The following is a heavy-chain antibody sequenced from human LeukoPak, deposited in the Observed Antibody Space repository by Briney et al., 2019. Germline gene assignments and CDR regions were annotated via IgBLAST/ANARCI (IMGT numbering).Heavy chain of an antibody. V-gene: IGHV3-11*01. CDR2: ISGRGFSM. Sequence: GGSLRLSCAASGFSFNESYMTWNRQAPGKGLEWVAYISGRGFSMYYADSVKGRFTISRDNARNSLYLNMSSLRADDTAVFYCARGKRRFDYWGQGTLVTVSS. CDR3: ARGKRRFDY. CDR1: GFSFNESY. J-gene: IGHJ4*02.